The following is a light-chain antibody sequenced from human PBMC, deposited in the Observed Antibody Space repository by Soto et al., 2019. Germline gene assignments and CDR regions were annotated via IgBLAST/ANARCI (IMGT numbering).Light chain of an antibody. Sequence: QSVLTQPASVSGSPGQSITISCTGTSSDIGYYDYVSWYQHHSGKAPKLIIYEVNNRPSGVSNRFSGSKSVNTASLTISGLQAEDEADYYCSSHSSSSAYYVFGTGTKLT. CDR2: EVN. V-gene: IGLV2-14*01. CDR3: SSHSSSSAYYV. CDR1: SSDIGYYDY. J-gene: IGLJ1*01.